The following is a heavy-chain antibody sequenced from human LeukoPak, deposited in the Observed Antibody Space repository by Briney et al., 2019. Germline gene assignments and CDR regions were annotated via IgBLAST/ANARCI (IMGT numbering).Heavy chain of an antibody. CDR2: IDHSGST. D-gene: IGHD1-26*01. CDR3: ARAIVGATTIGEFDY. V-gene: IGHV4-38-2*02. Sequence: PSETLSLTCTVSGYSISSGYYWGWIRQPPGKGLEWTGSIDHSGSTYYNPSLKSRITISVDTSKNQFSLKLSSVTAADTAVYYCARAIVGATTIGEFDYWGQGTLVTVSS. CDR1: GYSISSGYY. J-gene: IGHJ4*02.